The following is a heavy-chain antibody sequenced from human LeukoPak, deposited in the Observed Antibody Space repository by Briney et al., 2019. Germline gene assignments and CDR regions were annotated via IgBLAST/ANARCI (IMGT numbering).Heavy chain of an antibody. CDR3: ARALYPVIVATDHNWFNP. V-gene: IGHV4-59*01. D-gene: IGHD5-12*01. J-gene: IGHJ5*02. CDR2: IYYSGST. Sequence: SETLSLTCTVYGGSISSYYWSWIRQPPGKGLELIGYIYYSGSTNYNPSLKSRVTISVDTSKNQYSLKLSSVTAADTAGYYCARALYPVIVATDHNWFNPWCQGTLVTVSS. CDR1: GGSISSYY.